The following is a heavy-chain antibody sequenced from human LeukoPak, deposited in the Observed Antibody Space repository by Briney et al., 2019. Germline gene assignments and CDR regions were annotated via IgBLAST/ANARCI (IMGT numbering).Heavy chain of an antibody. J-gene: IGHJ4*02. Sequence: GGPLRLSCAASGFTFNSYSMSWVRQAPGKGVEWVSGFRGSGGSTFHADSVRGRFTISRDNSKNTPYLQMNSLRAEDTAVYYCAKRRTGGIAAGGYFDYWGQGTLVTVSS. CDR3: AKRRTGGIAAGGYFDY. CDR2: FRGSGGST. CDR1: GFTFNSYS. V-gene: IGHV3-23*01. D-gene: IGHD6-13*01.